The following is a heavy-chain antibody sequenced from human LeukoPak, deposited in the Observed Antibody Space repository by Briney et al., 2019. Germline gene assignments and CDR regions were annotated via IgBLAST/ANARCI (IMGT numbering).Heavy chain of an antibody. CDR1: GFTFDDYA. Sequence: PGRSLRLSCAASGFTFDDYAMHWVRQAPGKGLEWVSGISWNSGSIGYADSVKGRFTISRDNAKNSLYLQMNSLRAEDTALYYCAKGRAGGYCSGGSCYSIGSDWFYGDYFDYWGQGTLVTVSS. V-gene: IGHV3-9*01. CDR2: ISWNSGSI. J-gene: IGHJ4*02. CDR3: AKGRAGGYCSGGSCYSIGSDWFYGDYFDY. D-gene: IGHD2-15*01.